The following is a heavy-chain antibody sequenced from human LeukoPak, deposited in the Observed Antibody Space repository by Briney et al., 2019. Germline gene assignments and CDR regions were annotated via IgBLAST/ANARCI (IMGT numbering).Heavy chain of an antibody. Sequence: GASVKVSCKASGYTFTGYYIHWVRQAPGQGLEWMGWINPNNGGTDYAQKFQGRVTMTRDTSISTAYMELNWLTSDDTAVYYCARDKYTGYETFDYWGQGTPVTVSS. D-gene: IGHD5-12*01. V-gene: IGHV1-2*02. J-gene: IGHJ4*02. CDR2: INPNNGGT. CDR1: GYTFTGYY. CDR3: ARDKYTGYETFDY.